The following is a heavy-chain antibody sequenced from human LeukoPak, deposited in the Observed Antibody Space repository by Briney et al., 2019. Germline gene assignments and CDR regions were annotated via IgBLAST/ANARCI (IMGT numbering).Heavy chain of an antibody. V-gene: IGHV4-4*02. CDR3: ARTNGGNYDY. CDR1: GGSISSSNW. Sequence: SETLSLTCAVSGGSISSSNWWSWVRQPPGKGLEWIAEIYHSGNTNYNPSLKSRVIISVDKSKNQFSLKLSSVTAADTAVYYCARTNGGNYDYWGQGTLVIVSS. D-gene: IGHD4-23*01. J-gene: IGHJ4*02. CDR2: IYHSGNT.